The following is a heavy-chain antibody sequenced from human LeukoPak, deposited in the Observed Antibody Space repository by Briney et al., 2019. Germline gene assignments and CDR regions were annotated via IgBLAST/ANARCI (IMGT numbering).Heavy chain of an antibody. V-gene: IGHV3-23*01. CDR3: AKKLVPYYYDSSGYS. CDR1: GFTFSSYA. D-gene: IGHD3-22*01. J-gene: IGHJ5*02. Sequence: PGGSLRLSCAASGFTFSSYAMSWVRQAPGKGLEWVSAISGSGGRTYYADSVKGRFTISRDNSKNTLYLQMNSLRAEDTAVYYCAKKLVPYYYDSSGYSWGQGTLVTVSS. CDR2: ISGSGGRT.